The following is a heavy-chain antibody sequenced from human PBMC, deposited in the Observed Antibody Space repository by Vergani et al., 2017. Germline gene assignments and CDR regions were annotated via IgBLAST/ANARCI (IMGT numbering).Heavy chain of an antibody. V-gene: IGHV4-59*11. Sequence: QVQLQESGPGLVKSSETLSLTCSVSFDSIRNLYCNWIRQPPGKGLEWIGSIHYSENTNYNPSRKTRVTISVDTSKNQFSLTLTSVTAADTAVYYCAGDTHSWQRADRWGQGLLVSVSS. CDR2: IHYSENT. D-gene: IGHD6-13*01. CDR3: AGDTHSWQRADR. J-gene: IGHJ5*02. CDR1: FDSIRNLY.